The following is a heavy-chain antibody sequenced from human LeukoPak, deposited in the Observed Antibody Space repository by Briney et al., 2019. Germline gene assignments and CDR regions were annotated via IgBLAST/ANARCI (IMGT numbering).Heavy chain of an antibody. D-gene: IGHD3-3*01. V-gene: IGHV3-30*02. J-gene: IGHJ4*02. CDR1: GFTFSGSG. Sequence: GGSLRLSCAASGFTFSGSGMRWVRQAPGKGLEWVTFIRYDGSNKYYTDTVKGRFTISRDNSKNTLYLQMDSLRAEDTAVYYCARDYDFWSGYYSPTRGYFGYWGQGTLVTVSS. CDR2: IRYDGSNK. CDR3: ARDYDFWSGYYSPTRGYFGY.